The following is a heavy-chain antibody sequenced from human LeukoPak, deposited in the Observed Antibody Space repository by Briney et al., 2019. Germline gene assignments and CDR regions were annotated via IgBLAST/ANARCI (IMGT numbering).Heavy chain of an antibody. Sequence: PSQTLSLTCAVSGGSISSGGYSWSWIRQPPGKGLEWIGYIYHSGSTYYNPSLKSRVTISLDTSKNQVSLNLSSVTAADTAVYYCAREFSAYGMDVWGQGTTVTVSS. CDR3: AREFSAYGMDV. CDR1: GGSISSGGYS. V-gene: IGHV4-30-2*01. J-gene: IGHJ6*02. CDR2: IYHSGST. D-gene: IGHD1-26*01.